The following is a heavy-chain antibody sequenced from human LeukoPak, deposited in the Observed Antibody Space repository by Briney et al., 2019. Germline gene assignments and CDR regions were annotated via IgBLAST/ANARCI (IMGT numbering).Heavy chain of an antibody. Sequence: SETLSLTCTVSGGSISSGGYYWSWIRQHPGKGLEWIGYIYYSGSTYYNPSLKSRVTISVDTSKNQLSLKLSSVTAADTAVYYCARGLGRTIDYWGQGTLVTVSS. CDR3: ARGLGRTIDY. CDR1: GGSISSGGYY. V-gene: IGHV4-31*03. J-gene: IGHJ4*02. D-gene: IGHD7-27*01. CDR2: IYYSGST.